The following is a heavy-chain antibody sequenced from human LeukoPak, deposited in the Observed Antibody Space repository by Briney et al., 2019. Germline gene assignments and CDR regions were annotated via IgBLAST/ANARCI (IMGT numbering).Heavy chain of an antibody. Sequence: GGSLRLSCAASGFTFSSYEMNWVRQAPGKRREWVSYISSSGSPIYYADSVKGRFTISRDNAKNSLYLRMNSLRAEDTAVYYCARRGGTTKYYYYSYYMDVWGKGTTVTVSS. CDR2: ISSSGSPI. V-gene: IGHV3-48*03. J-gene: IGHJ6*03. CDR3: ARRGGTTKYYYYSYYMDV. CDR1: GFTFSSYE. D-gene: IGHD1-7*01.